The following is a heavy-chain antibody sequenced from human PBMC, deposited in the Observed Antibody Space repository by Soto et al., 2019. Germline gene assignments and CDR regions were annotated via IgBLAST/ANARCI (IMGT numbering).Heavy chain of an antibody. Sequence: EVQLLESGGGLVQPGGSLRLSCAASGFTFSSYAMSWVRQAPGKGLEWVSGITGRGDRTYYADSVKGRFTISRDTSKDTLYLQMNSLRAEDTAVYYFARDRGVYSAGWSPGYWGQGTLVTVSS. CDR3: ARDRGVYSAGWSPGY. V-gene: IGHV3-23*01. CDR1: GFTFSSYA. D-gene: IGHD6-19*01. CDR2: ITGRGDRT. J-gene: IGHJ4*02.